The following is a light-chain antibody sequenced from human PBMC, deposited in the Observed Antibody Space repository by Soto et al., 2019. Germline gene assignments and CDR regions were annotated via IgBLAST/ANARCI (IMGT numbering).Light chain of an antibody. Sequence: DFQMTQAPSSLSASVGDRVTITCRASQSISSYLNWYQQKPGKAPKLLIYAASSLQSGVLSRFSGSGSGTYFTLTISSLQPEDFATYYCQQCYSTPPTFGQGTKLEIK. V-gene: IGKV1-39*01. J-gene: IGKJ2*01. CDR1: QSISSY. CDR3: QQCYSTPPT. CDR2: AAS.